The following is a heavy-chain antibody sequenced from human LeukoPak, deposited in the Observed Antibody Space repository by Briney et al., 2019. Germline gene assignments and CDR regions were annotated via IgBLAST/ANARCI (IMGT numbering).Heavy chain of an antibody. CDR2: IYHSGNT. D-gene: IGHD2-2*01. V-gene: IGHV4-38-2*01. CDR3: ARQGGSSSPYYYYYMDV. Sequence: PSETLSLTCAVSGYSISSGDYWGWFRQPPGKGLEWIGCIYHSGNTYYNPSLKSRVSISVDTSKNQFSLKLNSVTAADTAVYFCARQGGSSSPYYYYYMDVWGKGTTVTVSS. CDR1: GYSISSGDY. J-gene: IGHJ6*03.